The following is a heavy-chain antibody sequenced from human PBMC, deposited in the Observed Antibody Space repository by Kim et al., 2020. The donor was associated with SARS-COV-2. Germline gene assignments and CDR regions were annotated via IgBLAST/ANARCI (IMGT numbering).Heavy chain of an antibody. V-gene: IGHV1-8*01. J-gene: IGHJ4*02. CDR3: ARGGYSWNVPGY. D-gene: IGHD1-20*01. Sequence: GNAQKCQGRVTMTRNTSISTAYMELSSLRSEDTAVYYCARGGYSWNVPGYWGQGTLVTVSS.